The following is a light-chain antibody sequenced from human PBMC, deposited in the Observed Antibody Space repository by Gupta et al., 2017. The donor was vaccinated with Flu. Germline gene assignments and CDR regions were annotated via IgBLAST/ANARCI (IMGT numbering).Light chain of an antibody. CDR2: STS. CDR1: TGTVTSGYY. Sequence: QTVVTQEPSLTVSPGGTVTLTCASSTGTVTSGYYPNWFQQKPGQAPRPLIYSTSNKHSWTPARFSGSLLGGKAALTLSGVQPEDEAEYYCLLYYGGVWVFGGGTKLTVL. J-gene: IGLJ3*02. CDR3: LLYYGGVWV. V-gene: IGLV7-43*01.